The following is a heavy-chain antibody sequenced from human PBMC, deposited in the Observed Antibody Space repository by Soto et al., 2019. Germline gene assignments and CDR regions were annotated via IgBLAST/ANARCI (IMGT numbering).Heavy chain of an antibody. V-gene: IGHV4-34*01. CDR3: AKRDYDFWSGYLGPIDY. CDR1: GGSFSGYY. J-gene: IGHJ4*02. Sequence: SETLSLTCAVYGGSFSGYYWSWIRQPPGKGLEWIGEINHSGSTNYNPSLKSRVTISVDTSKNQFSLKLSSVTAADTAVYYCAKRDYDFWSGYLGPIDYWGQGTLVTVSS. D-gene: IGHD3-3*01. CDR2: INHSGST.